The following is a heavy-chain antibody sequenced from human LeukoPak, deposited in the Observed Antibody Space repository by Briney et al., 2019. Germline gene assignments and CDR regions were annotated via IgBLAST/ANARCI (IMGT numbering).Heavy chain of an antibody. CDR3: ARAGKAVTTRPDY. CDR2: INPSGGST. CDR1: GYTFTNYY. J-gene: IGHJ4*02. V-gene: IGHV1-46*01. D-gene: IGHD4-17*01. Sequence: ASVKVSCEASGYTFTNYYMHWVRQAPGQGLEWMGIINPSGGSTSYAQKFQGRVTMTRDTSTSTVYMELSSLKSEDTAVYYCARAGKAVTTRPDYWGQGTLVTVSS.